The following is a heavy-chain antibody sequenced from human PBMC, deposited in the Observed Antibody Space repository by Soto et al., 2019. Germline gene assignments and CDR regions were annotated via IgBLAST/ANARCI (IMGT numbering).Heavy chain of an antibody. CDR3: ASMDLTRDYYYGMDV. J-gene: IGHJ6*02. Sequence: SETLSLTCAVSGGSISSGGYSWSWIRQPPGKGLEWIGYIYHSGSTYYNPSLKSRVTISVDRSKNQFSLKLSSVTAADTAVYYCASMDLTRDYYYGMDVWGQGTTVTVSS. V-gene: IGHV4-30-2*01. CDR2: IYHSGST. CDR1: GGSISSGGYS.